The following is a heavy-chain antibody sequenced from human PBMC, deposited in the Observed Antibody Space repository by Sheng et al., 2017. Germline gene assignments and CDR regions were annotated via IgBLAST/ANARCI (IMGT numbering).Heavy chain of an antibody. CDR2: ISYGGTNK. CDR3: AGPDAIVDLLEGFFDY. J-gene: IGHJ4*02. V-gene: IGHV3-30*03. Sequence: QVQLVESGGGVVQPGRSLKLSCAASGFTFSRYGMHWVRQAPGKGLEWVAAISYGGTNKYYADSVKGRFTISRDNSKNTLYLQLNSLTPEDTAVYYCAGPDAIVDLLEGFFDYWGQGTLVTVSS. CDR1: GFTFSRYG. D-gene: IGHD1-26*01.